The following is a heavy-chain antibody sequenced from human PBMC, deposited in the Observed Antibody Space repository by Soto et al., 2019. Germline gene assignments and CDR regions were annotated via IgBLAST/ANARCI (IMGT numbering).Heavy chain of an antibody. J-gene: IGHJ6*03. CDR1: GGSISSYY. D-gene: IGHD3-10*01. V-gene: IGHV4-59*01. Sequence: QVQLQESGPGLVKPSETLSLTCTVSGGSISSYYWSWIRQPPGKGLEWIGYIYYSGSTNYNPSLKSRVTISVDTSKNQFSLKLSSVTAADTAVYYCARDRATMVRGDYYYYMDVWGKGTTVTVSS. CDR3: ARDRATMVRGDYYYYMDV. CDR2: IYYSGST.